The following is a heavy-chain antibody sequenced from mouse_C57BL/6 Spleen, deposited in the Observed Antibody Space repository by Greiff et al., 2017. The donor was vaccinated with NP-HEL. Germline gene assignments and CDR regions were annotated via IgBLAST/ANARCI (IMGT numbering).Heavy chain of an antibody. D-gene: IGHD1-1*01. CDR3: ARSAYYYGSSYWDFDG. CDR1: GYTFTSYD. J-gene: IGHJ1*03. CDR2: IYPRDGST. Sequence: QVQLQQSGPELVKPGASVKLSCKASGYTFTSYDINWVKQRPGQGLEWIGWIYPRDGSTKYNEKFKGKATLTVDTSSSTAYMELHSLTSEDSAVYFCARSAYYYGSSYWDFDGWGTGTTVTVSS. V-gene: IGHV1-85*01.